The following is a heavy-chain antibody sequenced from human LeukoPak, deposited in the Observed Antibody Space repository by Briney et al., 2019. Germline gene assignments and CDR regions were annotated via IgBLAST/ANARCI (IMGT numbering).Heavy chain of an antibody. CDR2: ISAYNGNT. V-gene: IGHV1-18*01. Sequence: ASGKVSCKASGYTFTSYGISWVRPAPGQGLEWMGWISAYNGNTNYAQKLQGRVTMTTDTSTSTAYMELRSLRSDDTAVYYCARDSSSGWYLFNWFDPWGQGTLVTVSS. CDR1: GYTFTSYG. D-gene: IGHD6-19*01. CDR3: ARDSSSGWYLFNWFDP. J-gene: IGHJ5*02.